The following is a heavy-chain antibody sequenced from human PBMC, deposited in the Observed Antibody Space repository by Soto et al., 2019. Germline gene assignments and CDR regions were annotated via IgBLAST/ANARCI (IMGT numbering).Heavy chain of an antibody. J-gene: IGHJ4*02. V-gene: IGHV3-23*01. Sequence: GGSLRLSCAASGFTFSSYAMSWVRQAPGKGLEWVSAISGSGGSTYYADSVKGRFTISRDNSKNTLYLQMNSLRAEDTAVYYCAKDGDGMIEGSGMDYWGQGTLVTVSS. CDR2: ISGSGGST. CDR3: AKDGDGMIEGSGMDY. CDR1: GFTFSSYA. D-gene: IGHD2-21*01.